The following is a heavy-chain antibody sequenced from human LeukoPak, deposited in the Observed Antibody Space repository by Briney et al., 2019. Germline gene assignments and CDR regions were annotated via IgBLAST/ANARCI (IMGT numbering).Heavy chain of an antibody. Sequence: GESLEISCQGSGYSFTSYWIGWVRQMPGKGLELMGIIYPGDSDTRYSPSFQGQVTISADKSISTAYLQWSSLKASDTAMYYCARVGPHCSSTRCGAFDIWGQGTMVTVSS. V-gene: IGHV5-51*01. CDR2: IYPGDSDT. J-gene: IGHJ3*02. CDR1: GYSFTSYW. D-gene: IGHD2-2*01. CDR3: ARVGPHCSSTRCGAFDI.